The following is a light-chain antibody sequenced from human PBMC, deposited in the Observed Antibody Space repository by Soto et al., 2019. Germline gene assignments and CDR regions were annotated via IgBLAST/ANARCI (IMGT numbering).Light chain of an antibody. V-gene: IGKV1-39*01. CDR3: QQSYSTPRYT. CDR2: AAS. J-gene: IGKJ2*01. CDR1: QSISSY. Sequence: DIQMTQSPSSLSASVGDRVTITCRASQSISSYLNWYQQKPGKAPKLLIYAASSLQSGDPSRFSGSGSGTDFTLTISSLQPEDFATYYCQQSYSTPRYTFVQGTKLEIK.